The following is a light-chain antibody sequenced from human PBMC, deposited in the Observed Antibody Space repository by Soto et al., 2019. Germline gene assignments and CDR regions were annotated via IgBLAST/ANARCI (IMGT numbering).Light chain of an antibody. CDR2: EVN. CDR3: CSFAGSGTGV. J-gene: IGLJ1*01. V-gene: IGLV2-23*02. Sequence: QSVLTQPASVSGSPGQSIAISCTGTSSVIGTYNLVSWYQQHPGKVPKLMISEVNKRPSGVSNRFSGSKSGNTASLTISGLQTEDEADYYCCSFAGSGTGVFGTGNKVTVL. CDR1: SSVIGTYNL.